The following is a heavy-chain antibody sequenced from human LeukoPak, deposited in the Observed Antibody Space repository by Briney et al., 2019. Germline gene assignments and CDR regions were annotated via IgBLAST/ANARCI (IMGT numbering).Heavy chain of an antibody. CDR3: ARYRSYYDFWSGYGFDY. J-gene: IGHJ4*02. D-gene: IGHD3-3*01. CDR2: ISFDGGQK. Sequence: GGSLRLSCAASGFTFSNYGMHWVRQAPGKGLEWVALISFDGGQKYYADSVKGRFTISRDNSKSTVYLQMNSLRVEDAAVYYCARYRSYYDFWSGYGFDYWGQGTLVTVSS. V-gene: IGHV3-33*01. CDR1: GFTFSNYG.